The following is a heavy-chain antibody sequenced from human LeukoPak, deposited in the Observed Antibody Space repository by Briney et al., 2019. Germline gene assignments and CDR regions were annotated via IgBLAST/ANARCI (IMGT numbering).Heavy chain of an antibody. V-gene: IGHV4-39*01. CDR3: ARHGSIATGAFTY. D-gene: IGHD6-13*01. J-gene: IGHJ4*02. Sequence: PSETLSLTCSVSGGSIGRCSYYWGWTRQPPGKGLEWIGSIYYSGGTYYNPSLKSRVTISVDTSRNQFSLKLGSVTAADTAVYYCARHGSIATGAFTYWGQGTLVTVSS. CDR1: GGSIGRCSYY. CDR2: IYYSGGT.